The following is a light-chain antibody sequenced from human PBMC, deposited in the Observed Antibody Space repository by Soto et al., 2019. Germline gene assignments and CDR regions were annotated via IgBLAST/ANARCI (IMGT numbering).Light chain of an antibody. CDR3: CSYAGSYTFV. CDR1: SSDVGVYNY. J-gene: IGLJ1*01. V-gene: IGLV2-11*01. Sequence: QFALTQPRSVSGSPGQSFTISCTGTSSDVGVYNYVSWYQQYPGKAPKIMIYDVSKRPSGVPDRFSGSKSDNTASLTISGLQAEDEADYYCCSYAGSYTFVFGIGTKVTVL. CDR2: DVS.